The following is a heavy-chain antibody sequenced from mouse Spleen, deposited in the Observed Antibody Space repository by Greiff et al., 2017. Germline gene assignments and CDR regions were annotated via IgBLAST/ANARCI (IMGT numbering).Heavy chain of an antibody. Sequence: QVQLQQSGPELVKPGASVKISCKASGYSFTSYYIHWVKQRPGQGLEWIGWIYPGSGNTKYNEKFKGKATLTADTSSSTAYMQLSSLTSEDSAVYYCARWDSAYFDYWGQGTTLTVSS. J-gene: IGHJ2*01. CDR1: GYSFTSYY. CDR2: IYPGSGNT. CDR3: ARWDSAYFDY. D-gene: IGHD4-1*01. V-gene: IGHV1-66*01.